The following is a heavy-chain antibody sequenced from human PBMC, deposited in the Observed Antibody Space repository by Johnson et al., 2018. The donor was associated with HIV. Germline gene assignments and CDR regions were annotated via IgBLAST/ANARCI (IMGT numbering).Heavy chain of an antibody. CDR1: GFTFSTYA. D-gene: IGHD3-3*01. J-gene: IGHJ3*02. CDR2: ISYDGSNK. Sequence: VQLVESGGGVVQPGQSLRLSCAASGFTFSTYAMHWVRQAPGKGLEWVAVISYDGSNKYYADSVKGRFTISRDNSKKTLYLQMNSLRAGDTAVYYCARAYNFWSGENDAFDIWGQGTMVTVSS. CDR3: ARAYNFWSGENDAFDI. V-gene: IGHV3-30-3*01.